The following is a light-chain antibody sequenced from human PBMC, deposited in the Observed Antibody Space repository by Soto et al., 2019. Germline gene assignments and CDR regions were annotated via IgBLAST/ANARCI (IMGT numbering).Light chain of an antibody. CDR3: CSYAGSSTSLYV. J-gene: IGLJ1*01. CDR1: SSEVGSYNL. V-gene: IGLV2-23*01. CDR2: EGS. Sequence: QSALTQPASVSGSPGQSITISFTGTSSEVGSYNLVSWYQQHPGKAPKLMIYEGSKRPSGVSNRFSGSKSGNTASLTISGLQAEDEADYYCCSYAGSSTSLYVFGTGTKVTVL.